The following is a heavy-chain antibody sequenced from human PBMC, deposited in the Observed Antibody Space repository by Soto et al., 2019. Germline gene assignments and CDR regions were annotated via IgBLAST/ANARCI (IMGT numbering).Heavy chain of an antibody. CDR2: ISYDGSNK. V-gene: IGHV3-30*18. CDR3: AKDLVSYSTGGAFDI. CDR1: GFTFSSYG. D-gene: IGHD7-27*01. J-gene: IGHJ3*02. Sequence: GGSLRLSCAASGFTFSSYGMHWVRQAPGKGLEWVAVISYDGSNKYYADSVKGRFTISRDNSKNTLYLQMNSLRAEDTAVYYCAKDLVSYSTGGAFDIWGQGTMVTVSS.